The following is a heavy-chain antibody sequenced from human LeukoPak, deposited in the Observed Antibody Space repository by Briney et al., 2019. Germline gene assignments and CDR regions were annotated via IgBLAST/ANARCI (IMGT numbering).Heavy chain of an antibody. CDR3: ARVWGVGGWFDP. Sequence: MGWISAYNGNTNYAQKLQGRVTMTTDTSTSTAYMELRSLRSDDTAVYYCARVWGVGGWFDPWGQGTLVTVSS. CDR2: ISAYNGNT. D-gene: IGHD3-16*01. V-gene: IGHV1-18*01. J-gene: IGHJ5*02.